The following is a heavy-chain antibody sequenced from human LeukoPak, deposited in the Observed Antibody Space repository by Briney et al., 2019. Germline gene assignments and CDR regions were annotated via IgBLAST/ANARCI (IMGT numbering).Heavy chain of an antibody. CDR1: GYTFTSYG. V-gene: IGHV1-18*01. CDR3: ARVNIPHNAFDI. Sequence: GASVKVSCKASGYTFTSYGISWVRQAPGQGLEWMGWISAYNGNTNYAQKLQGRVTMTTDTSTSTAYMELSSLRSEDTAVYYCARVNIPHNAFDIWGQGTMVTVSS. CDR2: ISAYNGNT. D-gene: IGHD2-21*01. J-gene: IGHJ3*02.